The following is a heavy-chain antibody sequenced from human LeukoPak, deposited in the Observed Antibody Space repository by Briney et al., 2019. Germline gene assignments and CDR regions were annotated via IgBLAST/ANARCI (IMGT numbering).Heavy chain of an antibody. CDR3: ARESVIGYCSGGSCVKWFDP. V-gene: IGHV4-34*01. Sequence: PSETLSPTCAVYGGSFSGYYWSWIRQPPGKGLEWIGEINHSGSTNYNPSLKSRVTISVDTSKNQFSLKLSSVTAADTAVYYCARESVIGYCSGGSCVKWFDPWGQGTLVTVSS. D-gene: IGHD2-15*01. CDR2: INHSGST. CDR1: GGSFSGYY. J-gene: IGHJ5*02.